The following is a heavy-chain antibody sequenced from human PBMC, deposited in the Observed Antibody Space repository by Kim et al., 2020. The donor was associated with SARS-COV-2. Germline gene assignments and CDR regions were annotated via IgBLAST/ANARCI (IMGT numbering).Heavy chain of an antibody. J-gene: IGHJ3*02. CDR1: GFTFDDYA. Sequence: GGSLRLSCAASGFTFDDYAMHWVRQAPGKGLEWVSLISGDGGSTYYADSVKGRFTISRDNSKNSLYLQMNSLRTEDTALYYCAKGAYCSSTSCYTHAFDIWGQGTIVTVSS. CDR3: AKGAYCSSTSCYTHAFDI. V-gene: IGHV3-43*02. CDR2: ISGDGGST. D-gene: IGHD2-2*02.